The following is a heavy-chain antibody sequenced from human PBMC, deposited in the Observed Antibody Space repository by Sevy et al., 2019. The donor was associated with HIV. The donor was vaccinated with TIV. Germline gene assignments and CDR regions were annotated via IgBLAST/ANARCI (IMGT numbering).Heavy chain of an antibody. CDR1: GGSISSYY. CDR2: IYYSGST. V-gene: IGHV4-59*01. CDR3: ARGLPRFPLNCVWGSYRYRFYFDY. D-gene: IGHD3-16*02. J-gene: IGHJ4*02. Sequence: SETLSLTCTVSGGSISSYYWSWIRQPPGKGLEWIGYIYYSGSTNYNPSLKSRVTISVDTSKNQFSLKLSSVTAADTSVYYCARGLPRFPLNCVWGSYRYRFYFDYWGQGTLVTVSS.